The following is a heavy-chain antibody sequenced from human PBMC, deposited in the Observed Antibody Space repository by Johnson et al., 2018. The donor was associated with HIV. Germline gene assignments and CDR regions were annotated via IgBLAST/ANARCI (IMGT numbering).Heavy chain of an antibody. D-gene: IGHD1-26*01. CDR1: GFTFSNYG. Sequence: QVHLVESGGGVVQPGRSLRLSCAASGFTFSNYGLDWVRQAPGKGLEWVAVIWFDGSNKYYADSVKGRFTTSRDNSKNTLYLQMNILRSEDTAVYYCAKDRYIKGASTGFDIWGQGTMVTVSS. V-gene: IGHV3-33*06. CDR3: AKDRYIKGASTGFDI. CDR2: IWFDGSNK. J-gene: IGHJ3*02.